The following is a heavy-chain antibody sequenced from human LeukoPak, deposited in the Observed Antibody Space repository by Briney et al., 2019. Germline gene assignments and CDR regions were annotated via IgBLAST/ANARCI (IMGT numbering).Heavy chain of an antibody. D-gene: IGHD1-1*01. CDR3: ARDQQYSAFNDLVFYYYMDV. CDR1: GYTFTGYY. CDR2: INPNSGGT. V-gene: IGHV1-2*02. Sequence: ASVKVSCKASGYTFTGYYMHWVRQAPGQGLEWMGWINPNSGGTNYAQKFQGRVTMTRDTSISTAYMELSRLRSDDTAVYYCARDQQYSAFNDLVFYYYMDVWGKGTTVTVSS. J-gene: IGHJ6*03.